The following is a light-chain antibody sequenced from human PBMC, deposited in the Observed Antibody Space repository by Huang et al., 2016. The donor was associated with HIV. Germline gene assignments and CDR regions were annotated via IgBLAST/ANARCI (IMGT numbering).Light chain of an antibody. Sequence: EIVLMQSPGTLSLSPGASATLSCRASQSVSSSDFAWYQQKPGQAPSLLIYGPSSRATGIPDRFSGSGSGTGFTLTISRLEPEDFAGYYCQQYGSSLYTFGQGTKLEIK. CDR1: QSVSSSD. CDR3: QQYGSSLYT. CDR2: GPS. J-gene: IGKJ2*01. V-gene: IGKV3-20*01.